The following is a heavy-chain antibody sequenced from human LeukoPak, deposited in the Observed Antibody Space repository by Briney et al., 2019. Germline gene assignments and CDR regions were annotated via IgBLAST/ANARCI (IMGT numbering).Heavy chain of an antibody. V-gene: IGHV3-49*03. Sequence: GGSLRLSCTASGFTFGDYAMSWFRQAPGKGLEWVGFIRSKAYGGTTEYAASVKGGFTISRDDSKSIAYLQMNSLKTEDTAVYYCTRDYCSGGSCYYPIFDYWGQGTLVTVSS. J-gene: IGHJ4*02. D-gene: IGHD2-15*01. CDR2: IRSKAYGGTT. CDR1: GFTFGDYA. CDR3: TRDYCSGGSCYYPIFDY.